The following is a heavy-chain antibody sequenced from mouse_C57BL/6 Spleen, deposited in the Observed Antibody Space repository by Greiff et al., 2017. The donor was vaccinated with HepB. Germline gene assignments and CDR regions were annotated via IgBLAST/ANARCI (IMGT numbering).Heavy chain of an antibody. CDR1: GFTFSSYA. Sequence: EVMLVESGGGLVKPGGSLKLSCAASGFTFSSYAMSWVRQTPEKRLEWVATISDGGSYTYYPDNVKGRFTISRDNAKNNLYLQMSHLKSEDTAMYYCSYDYDGFAYWGQGTLVTVSA. CDR3: SYDYDGFAY. CDR2: ISDGGSYT. J-gene: IGHJ3*01. V-gene: IGHV5-4*03. D-gene: IGHD2-4*01.